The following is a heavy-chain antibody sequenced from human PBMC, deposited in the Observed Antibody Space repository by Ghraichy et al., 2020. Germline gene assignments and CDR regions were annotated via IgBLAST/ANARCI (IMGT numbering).Heavy chain of an antibody. J-gene: IGHJ4*02. V-gene: IGHV3-23*01. CDR1: GFTFSSYA. Sequence: GESLNISCAASGFTFSSYAMSWVRQAPGKGLEWVSAISGSGGSTYYADSVKGRFTISRDNSKNTLYLQMNSLRAEDTAVYYCAKAYYDSSGSTTTDFDYWGQGTLVTVSS. CDR2: ISGSGGST. CDR3: AKAYYDSSGSTTTDFDY. D-gene: IGHD3-22*01.